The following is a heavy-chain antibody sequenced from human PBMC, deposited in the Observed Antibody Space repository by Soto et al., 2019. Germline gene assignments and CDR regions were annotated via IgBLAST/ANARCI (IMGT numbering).Heavy chain of an antibody. V-gene: IGHV1-2*02. D-gene: IGHD6-13*01. Sequence: ASVKVSCKASGYTFTGYYMHWVRQAPGQGLEWMGWINPNSGGTNYAQKFQGRVTMTRDTSISTAYMELSRLRSDDTAVYYCARDLPGYSSTDLFDYWGQGTLVTVSS. J-gene: IGHJ4*02. CDR1: GYTFTGYY. CDR2: INPNSGGT. CDR3: ARDLPGYSSTDLFDY.